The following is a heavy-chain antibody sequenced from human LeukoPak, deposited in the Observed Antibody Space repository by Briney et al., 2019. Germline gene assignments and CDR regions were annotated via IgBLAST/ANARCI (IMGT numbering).Heavy chain of an antibody. D-gene: IGHD3-22*01. Sequence: GGSLRLSCAASGFTFSNAWMNWVRQAPGKGLEWVGRIKSKTDGGTTDYAAPVKGRFTISRDDSKNTLYLQMNSLKTEDTAVYYCTTDPAGVFAGVVVITTDYWGQGTLVTVSS. J-gene: IGHJ4*02. CDR2: IKSKTDGGTT. CDR3: TTDPAGVFAGVVVITTDY. CDR1: GFTFSNAW. V-gene: IGHV3-15*07.